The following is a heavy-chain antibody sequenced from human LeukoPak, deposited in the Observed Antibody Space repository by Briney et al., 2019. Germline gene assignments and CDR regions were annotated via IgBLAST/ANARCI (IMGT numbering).Heavy chain of an antibody. CDR3: ASSPRYYDSSGTFFDY. CDR2: IYYSGST. J-gene: IGHJ4*02. Sequence: SETLSLTCTVSGGSISSYYWSWIRQPPGKGLEWIGYIYYSGSTNYNPSLKSRVTISVDTSKNQFSLKLSSVTAADTAVYYCASSPRYYDSSGTFFDYWGQGTLVTVSS. CDR1: GGSISSYY. V-gene: IGHV4-59*08. D-gene: IGHD3-22*01.